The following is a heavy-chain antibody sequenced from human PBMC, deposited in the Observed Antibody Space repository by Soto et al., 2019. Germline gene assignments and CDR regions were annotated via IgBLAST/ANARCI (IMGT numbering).Heavy chain of an antibody. V-gene: IGHV1-69*01. CDR1: GGTFSSYA. Sequence: QVQLVQSGAEVKKPGSSVKVSCKASGGTFSSYAISWVRQAPGQGLEWMGGIIPIFGTANYAQKFQGRVTITADESTSTAYMVLSSLRSEDTAVYYCASYSDGPPHQWQDYWGQGTLVTVSS. CDR3: ASYSDGPPHQWQDY. J-gene: IGHJ4*02. CDR2: IIPIFGTA. D-gene: IGHD2-21*01.